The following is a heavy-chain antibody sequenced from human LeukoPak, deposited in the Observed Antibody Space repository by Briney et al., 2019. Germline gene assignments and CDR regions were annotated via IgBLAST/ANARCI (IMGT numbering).Heavy chain of an antibody. Sequence: PGGSLRLSCAASGFTVSSNYMSWVRQAPGKGLKWVSVIYSGGSTYYADSVKGRFTISRDNSKNTLYLQMNSLRAEDTAVYYCARGRGYSYGYVGFAFDIWGQGTMVTVSS. CDR2: IYSGGST. V-gene: IGHV3-53*01. CDR3: ARGRGYSYGYVGFAFDI. CDR1: GFTVSSNY. J-gene: IGHJ3*02. D-gene: IGHD5-18*01.